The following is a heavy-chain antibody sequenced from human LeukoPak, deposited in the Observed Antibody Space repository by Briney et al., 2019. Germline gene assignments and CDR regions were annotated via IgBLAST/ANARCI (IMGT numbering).Heavy chain of an antibody. J-gene: IGHJ5*02. V-gene: IGHV4-38-2*02. CDR3: ARDPVGDWFDP. D-gene: IGHD3-16*01. CDR2: IYHSGST. CDR1: GYSISSGYY. Sequence: SETLSLTCAVSGYSISSGYYWGWIRQPPGKGLEWIGSIYHSGSTYYNPSLKSRVTMSVDTSKNQFSLKLSSVTAADTAVYYCARDPVGDWFDPWGQGTLVTVSS.